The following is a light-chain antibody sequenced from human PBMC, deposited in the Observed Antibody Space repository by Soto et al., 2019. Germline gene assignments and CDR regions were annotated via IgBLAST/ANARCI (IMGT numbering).Light chain of an antibody. CDR3: QKYNSAPRT. Sequence: DIQMTQSPSSLSASIGDRVTITCRASQGISNYLAWYQQKPGEVPNLLIYAASTLQSGVPSRFSGSGSGTVFTLTITSLQPEDVATYYCQKYNSAPRTFGQGTKVEIK. CDR1: QGISNY. V-gene: IGKV1-27*01. J-gene: IGKJ1*01. CDR2: AAS.